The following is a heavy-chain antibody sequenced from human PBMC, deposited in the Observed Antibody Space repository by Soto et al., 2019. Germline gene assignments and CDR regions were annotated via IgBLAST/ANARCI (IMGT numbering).Heavy chain of an antibody. D-gene: IGHD2-15*01. CDR1: GGSVSSGSYY. J-gene: IGHJ4*02. Sequence: PSETLSLTCTVSGGSVSSGSYYWSWIRQPPGKGLEWIGYIYYSGSTNYNPSLKSRVTISVDTSKNQFSLKLSSVTAADTAVYYCARGSCSGGSCYSKDYWGQGTLVTVS. CDR3: ARGSCSGGSCYSKDY. V-gene: IGHV4-61*01. CDR2: IYYSGST.